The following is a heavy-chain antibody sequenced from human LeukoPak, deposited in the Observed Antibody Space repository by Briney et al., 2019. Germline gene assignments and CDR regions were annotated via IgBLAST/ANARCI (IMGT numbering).Heavy chain of an antibody. Sequence: ASVKVSCKASGYTFTGYYMHWVRQAPGQGLEWMGGIIPIFGTANYAQKFQGRVTITTDESTSTAYMELSSLRSEDTAVYYCARGDCSSTSCSPAGFDPWGQGTLVTVSS. J-gene: IGHJ5*02. CDR3: ARGDCSSTSCSPAGFDP. CDR2: IIPIFGTA. V-gene: IGHV1-69*05. CDR1: GYTFTGYY. D-gene: IGHD2-2*01.